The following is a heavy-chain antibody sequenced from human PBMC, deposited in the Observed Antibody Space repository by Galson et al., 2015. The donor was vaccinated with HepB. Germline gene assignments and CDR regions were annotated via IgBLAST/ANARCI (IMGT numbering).Heavy chain of an antibody. J-gene: IGHJ3*02. D-gene: IGHD4-17*01. CDR1: GGSISSSSYC. V-gene: IGHV4-39*01. Sequence: SETLSHTCTVSGGSISSSSYCWGWIRQPPGKGLEWIGSIYYSGSTYYNPSLKSRVTISVDTSKNQFSLKLSSVTAADTAVYYCARHYQGGDYEKDAFDIWGQGTMVTVSS. CDR3: ARHYQGGDYEKDAFDI. CDR2: IYYSGST.